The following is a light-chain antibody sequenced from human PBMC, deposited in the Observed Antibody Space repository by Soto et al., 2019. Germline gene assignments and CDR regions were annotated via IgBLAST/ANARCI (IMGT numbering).Light chain of an antibody. CDR1: RDISNS. Sequence: DIQTTQSPSSVSASVGDRLTITCRASRDISNSLAWYRQTPGKAPKLLLRGASSLHRGVPSRFSGGGAGTEFTLTISSLQPEDFATYYCQQTSAFPRTFGQGTKVDVK. V-gene: IGKV1-12*01. CDR3: QQTSAFPRT. J-gene: IGKJ1*01. CDR2: GAS.